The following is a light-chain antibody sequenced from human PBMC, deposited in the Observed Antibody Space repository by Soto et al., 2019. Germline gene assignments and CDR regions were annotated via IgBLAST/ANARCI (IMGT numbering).Light chain of an antibody. V-gene: IGLV2-23*01. Sequence: LNQPASGSGAPGQSITISCTGTSSDVGSYNLVSWYQQHPGKAPKLMIYEGSKRPSGVSNRFSGSKSGNTASLTISGLQAEDEADYYCCSYAGSSSYAFGPGTKFTVL. CDR3: CSYAGSSSYA. J-gene: IGLJ1*01. CDR1: SSDVGSYNL. CDR2: EGS.